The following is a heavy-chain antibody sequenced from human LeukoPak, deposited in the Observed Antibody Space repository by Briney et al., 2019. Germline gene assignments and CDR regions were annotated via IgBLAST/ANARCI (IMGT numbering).Heavy chain of an antibody. CDR2: IIPIFGTA. CDR1: GGTFSSYA. Sequence: ASVKVSCKASGGTFSSYAISWVRQAPGQGLEWMGGIIPIFGTADYAQKFQGRVTITADKSTSTAYMELSSLRSEDTAVYYCASSDSPNAFDIWGQGTMVTVSS. V-gene: IGHV1-69*06. CDR3: ASSDSPNAFDI. J-gene: IGHJ3*02. D-gene: IGHD3-22*01.